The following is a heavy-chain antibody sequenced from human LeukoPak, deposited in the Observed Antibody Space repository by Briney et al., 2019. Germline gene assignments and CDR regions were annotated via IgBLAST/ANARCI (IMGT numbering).Heavy chain of an antibody. CDR1: GGSISSSNW. CDR3: ARVRGRIAVAARPRYFDY. D-gene: IGHD6-19*01. CDR2: IYHSGST. V-gene: IGHV4-4*02. Sequence: PSETLSLTCAVSGGSISSSNWWSWVRRPPGKGLEWIGEIYHSGSTNYNPSLKSRVTISVDKSKNQFSLKLSSVTAADTAVYYCARVRGRIAVAARPRYFDYWGQGTLVTVSS. J-gene: IGHJ4*02.